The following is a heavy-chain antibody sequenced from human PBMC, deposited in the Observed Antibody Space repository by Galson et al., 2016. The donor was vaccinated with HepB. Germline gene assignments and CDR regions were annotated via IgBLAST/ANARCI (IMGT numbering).Heavy chain of an antibody. V-gene: IGHV3-7*01. Sequence: SLRLSCAASGFTFSSYWMSWVRQAPGKGLEWVANVKQDGSEKYYVDSVKGRFTISRDNAKNSLYLQMNSLRAEDTAVYYCARDGPHDFWSGNPFDYWGQGTLVTVSS. CDR1: GFTFSSYW. J-gene: IGHJ4*02. D-gene: IGHD3-3*01. CDR2: VKQDGSEK. CDR3: ARDGPHDFWSGNPFDY.